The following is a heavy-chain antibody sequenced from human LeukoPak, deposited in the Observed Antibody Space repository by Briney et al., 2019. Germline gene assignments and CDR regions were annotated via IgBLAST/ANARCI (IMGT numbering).Heavy chain of an antibody. Sequence: SETLSLTCAVYGGSFSGYYWSWIRQPPGKGLEWMGEINHSGSTNYNPSLKSRVTISVDTSKNQFSLKLSSVTAADTAVYYCASSYYYGSGSYYNSFDYWGQGTLVTVSS. J-gene: IGHJ4*02. V-gene: IGHV4-34*01. CDR1: GGSFSGYY. D-gene: IGHD3-10*01. CDR2: INHSGST. CDR3: ASSYYYGSGSYYNSFDY.